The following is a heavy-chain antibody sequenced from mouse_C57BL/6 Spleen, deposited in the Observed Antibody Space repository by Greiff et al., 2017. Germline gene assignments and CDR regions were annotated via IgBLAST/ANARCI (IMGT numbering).Heavy chain of an antibody. CDR3: ARDNGSSLAY. CDR2: IYPGDGDT. Sequence: QVQLKESGPELVKPGASVKISCKASGYAFSSSWMNWVKQRPGKGLEWIGRIYPGDGDTNYNGKFKGKATLTADKSSSTAYMQLSSLTSEDSAVYFWARDNGSSLAYWGQGTLVTVSA. CDR1: GYAFSSSW. V-gene: IGHV1-82*01. D-gene: IGHD1-1*01. J-gene: IGHJ3*01.